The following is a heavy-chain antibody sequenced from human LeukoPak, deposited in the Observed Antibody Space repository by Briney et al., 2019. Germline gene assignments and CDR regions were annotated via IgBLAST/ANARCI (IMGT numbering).Heavy chain of an antibody. J-gene: IGHJ4*02. V-gene: IGHV3-9*03. CDR1: GFTFDDYA. CDR2: ISWNSGSL. Sequence: GRSLRLSCAASGFTFDDYAMHWVRHTPGKGLEWVSGISWNSGSLYYADSVKGRFTISRDNPKNFLYLQMNSLRAEDMALYYCAKDVNTNVEYYFDYWGQGTLVTVSS. CDR3: AKDVNTNVEYYFDY. D-gene: IGHD2-2*01.